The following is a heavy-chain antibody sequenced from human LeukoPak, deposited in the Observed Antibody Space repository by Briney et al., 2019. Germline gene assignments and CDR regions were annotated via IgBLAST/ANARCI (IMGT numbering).Heavy chain of an antibody. Sequence: PGGSLSLSCAASGFIFTNAWMNWVRQAPGKGLEWVGRIKRQSDGGTTDYAAPVKGRFTISRDDSQNTLYLQMYSLKTEDTAVYYCTTVELWLGRALLYWGQGSLVTVSS. D-gene: IGHD6-19*01. CDR1: GFIFTNAW. CDR3: TTVELWLGRALLY. CDR2: IKRQSDGGTT. J-gene: IGHJ4*02. V-gene: IGHV3-15*01.